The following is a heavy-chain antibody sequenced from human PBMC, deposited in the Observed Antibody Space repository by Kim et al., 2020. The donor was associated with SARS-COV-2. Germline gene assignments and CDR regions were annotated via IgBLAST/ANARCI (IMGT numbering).Heavy chain of an antibody. CDR3: ARDGEANYGDYYGGLYYYGMDV. J-gene: IGHJ6*02. D-gene: IGHD4-17*01. CDR2: ISYDGSNK. Sequence: GGSLRLSCAASGFTFSSYAMHWVRQAPGKGLEWVAVISYDGSNKYYADSVKGRFTISRDNSKNTLYLQMNSLRAEDTAVYYCARDGEANYGDYYGGLYYYGMDVWGQGTTVTVSS. V-gene: IGHV3-30*04. CDR1: GFTFSSYA.